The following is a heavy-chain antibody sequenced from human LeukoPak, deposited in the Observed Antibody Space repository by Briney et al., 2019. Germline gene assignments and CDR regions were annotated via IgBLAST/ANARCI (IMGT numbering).Heavy chain of an antibody. D-gene: IGHD3-22*01. CDR1: GFTVSSKY. J-gene: IGHJ3*02. Sequence: GGSLRLSCAASGFTVSSKYMSWVRQAPGKGLEWVANIKQDGSEKYYVDSVKGRFTISRDNAKNSLYLQMNSLRAEDTAVYYCARVVSYYDSSGRVTDAFDIWGQGTMVTVSS. V-gene: IGHV3-7*01. CDR2: IKQDGSEK. CDR3: ARVVSYYDSSGRVTDAFDI.